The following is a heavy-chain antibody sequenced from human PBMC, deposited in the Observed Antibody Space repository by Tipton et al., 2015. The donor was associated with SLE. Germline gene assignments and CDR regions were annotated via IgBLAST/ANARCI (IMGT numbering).Heavy chain of an antibody. Sequence: SLRLSCAASGFTFSSYSMNWVRQAPGKGLEWVSYISSSSSTIYYADSVKGRFTISRDNAKNSLYLQMNSLRAEDTAVYYCARVRLLRGEDYWGQGTLVTVSS. V-gene: IGHV3-48*01. J-gene: IGHJ4*02. CDR2: ISSSSSTI. D-gene: IGHD3-3*01. CDR3: ARVRLLRGEDY. CDR1: GFTFSSYS.